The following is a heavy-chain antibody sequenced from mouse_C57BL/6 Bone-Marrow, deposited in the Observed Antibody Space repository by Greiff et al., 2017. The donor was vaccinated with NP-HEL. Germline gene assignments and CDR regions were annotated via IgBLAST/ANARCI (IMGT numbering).Heavy chain of an antibody. J-gene: IGHJ3*01. V-gene: IGHV5-6*02. CDR1: GFTFSSYG. CDR2: ISSGGSYP. D-gene: IGHD2-4*01. Sequence: DVKLVESGGDLVKPGGFLKLSCAASGFTFSSYGMSWVRQTPDKRLEWVATISSGGSYPYYPDSVKGRFTISRDNAKNTLYLQMSSLKSEDTAMYYCASPYDYDVAWFAYWGQGTLVTVSA. CDR3: ASPYDYDVAWFAY.